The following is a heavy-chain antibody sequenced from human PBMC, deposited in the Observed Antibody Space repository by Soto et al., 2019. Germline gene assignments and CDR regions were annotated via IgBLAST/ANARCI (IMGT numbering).Heavy chain of an antibody. V-gene: IGHV1-24*01. CDR3: ATAGGLWFGEGPYGMDV. CDR1: GYTLTELS. Sequence: ASVKVSCKVSGYTLTELSMHWVRQAPGKGLEWMGGFDPEDGETIYAQKFQGRVTMTEDTSTDTAYMELSSLRSEDTAVYYCATAGGLWFGEGPYGMDVWGQGTTVTVSS. J-gene: IGHJ6*02. CDR2: FDPEDGET. D-gene: IGHD3-10*01.